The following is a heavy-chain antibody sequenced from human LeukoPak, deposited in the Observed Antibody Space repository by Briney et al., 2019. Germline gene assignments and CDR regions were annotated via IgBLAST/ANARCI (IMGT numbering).Heavy chain of an antibody. V-gene: IGHV4-4*09. CDR3: ARSGSSWYVTPLWDYYYMDV. CDR1: GGSISSYY. D-gene: IGHD6-13*01. J-gene: IGHJ6*03. CDR2: IYTSGST. Sequence: PSETLSLTCTVSGGSISSYYWSWIRQPPGRGLEWIGYIYTSGSTNYNPSLKSRVTISVDTSKNQFSLKLSSVTAADTAVYYCARSGSSWYVTPLWDYYYMDVWGKGTTVTVSS.